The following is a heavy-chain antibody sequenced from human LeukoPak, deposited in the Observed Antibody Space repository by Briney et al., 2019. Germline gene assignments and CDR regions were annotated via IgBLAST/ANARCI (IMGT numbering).Heavy chain of an antibody. D-gene: IGHD1-26*01. J-gene: IGHJ4*02. Sequence: SETLSLTCTVSGASINSYYWSWIRQPPGKGLEWIGYISYSGSPGYNPSLKSRVTISLDTSKNQFSLNLSSVTAADTAVYYCARGEGARDPFPYWGQGTMVTVFS. V-gene: IGHV4-59*01. CDR2: ISYSGSP. CDR3: ARGEGARDPFPY. CDR1: GASINSYY.